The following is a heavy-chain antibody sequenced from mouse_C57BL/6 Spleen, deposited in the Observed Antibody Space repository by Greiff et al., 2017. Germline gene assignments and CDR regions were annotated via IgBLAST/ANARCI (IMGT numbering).Heavy chain of an antibody. Sequence: LVESGAELVKPGASVKISCKASGYAFSSYWMNWVKQRPGQGLEWIGQIYPGDGDTNYNGKFKGKATLTADKSSSTAYMQLSSLTSEDSAVYFCARSTYYGSKDDWGQGTTLTVAS. CDR1: GYAFSSYW. CDR2: IYPGDGDT. V-gene: IGHV1-80*01. J-gene: IGHJ2*01. D-gene: IGHD1-1*01. CDR3: ARSTYYGSKDD.